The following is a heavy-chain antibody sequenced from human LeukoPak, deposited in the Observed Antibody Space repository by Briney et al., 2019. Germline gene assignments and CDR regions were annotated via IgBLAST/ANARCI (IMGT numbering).Heavy chain of an antibody. D-gene: IGHD1-26*01. CDR2: ISGSGGST. CDR3: AADPSGSYYPDY. CDR1: GFTFSSYA. Sequence: GGSLRLXCAASGFTFSSYAMSWVRQAPGKGLEWVSAISGSGGSTYYADSVKGRFTISRDNSKNTLYLQMNSLRAEDTAVYYCAADPSGSYYPDYWGQGTLVTVSS. J-gene: IGHJ4*02. V-gene: IGHV3-23*01.